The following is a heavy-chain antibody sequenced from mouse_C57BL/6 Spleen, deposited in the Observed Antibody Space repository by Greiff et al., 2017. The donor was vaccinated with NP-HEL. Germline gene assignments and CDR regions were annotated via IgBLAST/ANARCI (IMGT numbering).Heavy chain of an antibody. CDR3: ARFRNGNYVRAMDY. Sequence: VQLQQSGPVLVKPGASVKMSCKASGYTFTDYYMNWVKQSHGKSLEWIGVINPYNGGTSYNQKFKGKATLTVDKSSSTAYMELNSLTSEDSAVYYCARFRNGNYVRAMDYWGQGTSVTVSS. CDR2: INPYNGGT. J-gene: IGHJ4*01. CDR1: GYTFTDYY. V-gene: IGHV1-19*01. D-gene: IGHD2-1*01.